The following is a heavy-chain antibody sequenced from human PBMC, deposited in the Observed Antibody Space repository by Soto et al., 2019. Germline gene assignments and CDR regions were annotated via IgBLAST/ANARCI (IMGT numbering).Heavy chain of an antibody. J-gene: IGHJ4*02. V-gene: IGHV1-2*04. Sequence: VASVKVSCKASGYTFTGYYMHWVRQAPGQGLEWMGWINPNSGGTNYAQKFQGWVTMTRDTSISTAYMELSRLRSDDTAVYYCARGGSGYDLIGIGLFDYWGQGSLVTVSS. D-gene: IGHD5-12*01. CDR1: GYTFTGYY. CDR2: INPNSGGT. CDR3: ARGGSGYDLIGIGLFDY.